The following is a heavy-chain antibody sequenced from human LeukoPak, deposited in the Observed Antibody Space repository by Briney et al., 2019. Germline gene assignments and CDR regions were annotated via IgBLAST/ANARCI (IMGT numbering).Heavy chain of an antibody. Sequence: AGSLRPSCAASGFTFSNAWMSWVRQAPGTGLEWVGRIKSKTDGGTNDYAAPVKGRFTISRHDTKSTLYLQMNSLKPEDTAVYDCTADGEALGAFDSWGQGTMVTVSS. J-gene: IGHJ3*02. D-gene: IGHD4-17*01. V-gene: IGHV3-15*01. CDR2: IKSKTDGGTN. CDR3: TADGEALGAFDS. CDR1: GFTFSNAW.